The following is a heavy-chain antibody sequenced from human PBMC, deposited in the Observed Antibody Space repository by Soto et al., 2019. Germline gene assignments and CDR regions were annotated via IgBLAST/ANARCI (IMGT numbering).Heavy chain of an antibody. J-gene: IGHJ6*02. CDR1: GGTFSSYA. CDR2: IIPIFGTA. D-gene: IGHD1-7*01. V-gene: IGHV1-69*01. Sequence: QVQLVQSGAEVKKPGSSVKVSCKASGGTFSSYAISWVRQAPGQGLEWMGGIIPIFGTANYAQKFQGRVTITADEFASTAYMELISQESENKAVDYCARDRRDWNLPASGYYGMDVWGRGTTVTVSS. CDR3: ARDRRDWNLPASGYYGMDV.